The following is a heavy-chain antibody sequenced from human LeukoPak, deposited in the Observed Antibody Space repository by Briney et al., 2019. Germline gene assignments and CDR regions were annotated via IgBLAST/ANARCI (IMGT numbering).Heavy chain of an antibody. D-gene: IGHD3-10*01. CDR3: AERPTRFGELLR. V-gene: IGHV1-46*01. Sequence: ASVKVSCKASGYTFTSYYMYWVRQAPGQGLEWIGLINPSGSNTNYAQKFQGRLTMTRDTSRSTVYMELRSLRSEDTAVYYCAERPTRFGELLRWGQGTLVTVSS. CDR2: INPSGSNT. J-gene: IGHJ4*02. CDR1: GYTFTSYY.